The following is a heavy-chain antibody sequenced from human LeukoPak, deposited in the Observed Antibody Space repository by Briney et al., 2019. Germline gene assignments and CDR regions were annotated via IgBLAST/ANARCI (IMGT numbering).Heavy chain of an antibody. CDR2: INPNSGDT. V-gene: IGHV1-2*02. CDR3: ARDGSLDV. J-gene: IGHJ6*02. CDR1: GYTLNDYY. D-gene: IGHD6-13*01. Sequence: ASVKVSFKAFGYTLNDYYMHWMRQAPGQGPEWMGWINPNSGDTNYAQKLQGRVTMTRDTSISTTHMELSRLRFDDTAVYYCARDGSLDVWGQGTTVTVSS.